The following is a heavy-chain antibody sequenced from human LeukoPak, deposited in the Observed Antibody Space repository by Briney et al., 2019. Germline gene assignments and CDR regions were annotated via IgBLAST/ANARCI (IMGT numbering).Heavy chain of an antibody. V-gene: IGHV1-69*04. CDR2: IIPILGIA. CDR3: ARENDGFFDY. Sequence: GSSVKVSCKASGGTFSSYTISWVRQAPGQGLEWMGRIIPILGIANYAQKFQGRVTITADKSQSTAYMELSSLRSEDTAVYYCARENDGFFDYWGQGTLVTVSS. D-gene: IGHD5-24*01. J-gene: IGHJ4*02. CDR1: GGTFSSYT.